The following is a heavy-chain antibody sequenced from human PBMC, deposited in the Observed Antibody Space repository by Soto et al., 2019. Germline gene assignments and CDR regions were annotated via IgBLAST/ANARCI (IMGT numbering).Heavy chain of an antibody. J-gene: IGHJ5*02. CDR3: ASSAVHYVILPGYPPYNWFDP. D-gene: IGHD3-9*01. V-gene: IGHV4-30-4*01. CDR1: GGSISSGDYY. CDR2: IYYSGST. Sequence: PSETLSLTCTVSGGSISSGDYYWSWIRQPPGKGLEWIGYIYYSGSTYYNPSLKSRVTISVDTSKNQFSLKLSSVTAADTAVYYCASSAVHYVILPGYPPYNWFDPRGQGTRVTGSS.